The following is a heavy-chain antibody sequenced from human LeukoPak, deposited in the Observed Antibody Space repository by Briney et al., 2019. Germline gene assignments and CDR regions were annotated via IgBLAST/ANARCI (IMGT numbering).Heavy chain of an antibody. J-gene: IGHJ4*02. CDR1: GFTVSSYF. CDR3: ALAVAAQGY. Sequence: GGSLRLSCAVSGFTVSSYFISWVRQAPGKGLEWVGRIKSKTDGGTTDYAAPVKGRFTISRDDSKNTLYLQMNSLKTEDTAVYYCALAVAAQGYWGQGTLVTVSS. CDR2: IKSKTDGGTT. D-gene: IGHD6-19*01. V-gene: IGHV3-15*01.